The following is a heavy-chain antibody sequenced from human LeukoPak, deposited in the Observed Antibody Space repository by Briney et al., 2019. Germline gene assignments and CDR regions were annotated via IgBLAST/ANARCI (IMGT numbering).Heavy chain of an antibody. CDR2: IYSGGST. CDR3: ARNDYSNNEYFQH. D-gene: IGHD4-11*01. CDR1: GFTVSSNY. V-gene: IGHV3-66*01. Sequence: GGSLRLSCAASGFTVSSNYMSWVRQAPGKGLEWVSVIYSGGSTYYAGSVKGRFTISRDNSKNTLYLQMNSLRAEDTAVYYCARNDYSNNEYFQHWGQGTLVTVSS. J-gene: IGHJ1*01.